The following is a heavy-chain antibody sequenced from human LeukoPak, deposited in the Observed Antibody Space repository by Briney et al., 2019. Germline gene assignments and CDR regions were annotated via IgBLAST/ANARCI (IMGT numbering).Heavy chain of an antibody. CDR3: ARGSGSYPYDAFDI. D-gene: IGHD1-26*01. Sequence: PSETLSLTCTVSGGSISSYYWSWIRQPPGKGLEWIGYIYYSGSTNYNPSLKSRVTISVDTSKNQLSLKLSSVTAAETAVYYCARGSGSYPYDAFDIWGQGTMVTVSS. CDR2: IYYSGST. J-gene: IGHJ3*02. CDR1: GGSISSYY. V-gene: IGHV4-59*01.